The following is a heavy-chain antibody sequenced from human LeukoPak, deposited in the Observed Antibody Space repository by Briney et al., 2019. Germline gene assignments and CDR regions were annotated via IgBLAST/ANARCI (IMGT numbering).Heavy chain of an antibody. CDR1: GFTFSSYA. Sequence: GGSLRLSCAASGFTFSSYAMTWVRQAPGKGLEWVSTISGSGASTYYAESVKGRFTISRDNSKTTLYLQMNSLRAEDTALYYCATGRGGVVSVAMDYCGQGTRVIVSS. V-gene: IGHV3-23*01. J-gene: IGHJ4*02. CDR2: ISGSGAST. CDR3: ATGRGGVVSVAMDY. D-gene: IGHD2-2*01.